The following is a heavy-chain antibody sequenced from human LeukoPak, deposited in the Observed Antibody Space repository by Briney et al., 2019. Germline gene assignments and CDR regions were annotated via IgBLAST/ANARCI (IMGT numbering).Heavy chain of an antibody. CDR1: GFTFSSYS. CDR3: ARDPTDF. V-gene: IGHV3-21*01. D-gene: IGHD4-17*01. CDR2: ITASSTYI. Sequence: GGSLRLSCAASGFTFSSYSMNWVRQAPGKGLEWVASITASSTYIYYADSLEGRFTISRDNAKSSLLLQMDSLSPDDTAVYYCARDPTDFWGQGTLVTVSS. J-gene: IGHJ4*02.